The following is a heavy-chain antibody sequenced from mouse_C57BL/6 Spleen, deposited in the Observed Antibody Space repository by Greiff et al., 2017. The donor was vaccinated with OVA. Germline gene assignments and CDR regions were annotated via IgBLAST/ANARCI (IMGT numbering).Heavy chain of an antibody. D-gene: IGHD2-4*01. J-gene: IGHJ4*01. Sequence: QVQLKQPGAELVRPGTSVTLSCKASGYTFTSYWMHWVKQRPGQGLEWIGVIDPSDSYTNYNQKFKGKATLTVDTSSSTAYMQLSSLTSEDSAVYYCARRYDYDLYYAMDYWGQGTSVTVSS. V-gene: IGHV1-59*01. CDR2: IDPSDSYT. CDR1: GYTFTSYW. CDR3: ARRYDYDLYYAMDY.